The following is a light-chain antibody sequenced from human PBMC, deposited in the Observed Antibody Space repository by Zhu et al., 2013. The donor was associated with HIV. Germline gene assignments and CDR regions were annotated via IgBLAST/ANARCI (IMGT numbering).Light chain of an antibody. CDR3: QQYGSSPLT. J-gene: IGKJ4*01. Sequence: IVLTQSPGTLSLSPGERATLSCRASQTINGNNLAWYQQRPDQAPRLLIYDTSIRIIGIPDRFSGSGSGTDFTLTINTVEPEDFAVFYCQQYGSSPLTFGGGTKLEI. V-gene: IGKV3-20*01. CDR2: DTS. CDR1: QTINGNN.